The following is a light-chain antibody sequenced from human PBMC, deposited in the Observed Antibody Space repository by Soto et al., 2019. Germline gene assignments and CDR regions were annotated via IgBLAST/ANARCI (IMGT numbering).Light chain of an antibody. J-gene: IGKJ1*01. V-gene: IGKV1-39*01. CDR3: QQSYSNPHT. CDR2: VAS. Sequence: IQMTQSPSSLSASVGERVTITCRASQRISTGLDWYQQRPGKAPKVLIYVASTLQTGVPSRFSGSASGTDFNLTITSLHPEDFALYYCQQSYSNPHTFGRGTRVEIK. CDR1: QRISTG.